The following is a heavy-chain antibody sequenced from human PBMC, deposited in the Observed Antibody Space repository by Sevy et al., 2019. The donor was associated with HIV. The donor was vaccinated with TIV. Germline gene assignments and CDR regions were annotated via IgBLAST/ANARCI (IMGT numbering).Heavy chain of an antibody. V-gene: IGHV3-11*01. CDR3: ARDGHLLTYYYYYRMDV. J-gene: IGHJ6*02. CDR2: ISSSGSTI. D-gene: IGHD3-9*01. Sequence: GGSLRLSCAASGFTFSDYYMSWIRQAPGKGLEGVSYISSSGSTIYYADSVKGRFTISRDNAKNSLYLQMNSLRAEDTAVYYCARDGHLLTYYYYYRMDVWGQGTTVTVSS. CDR1: GFTFSDYY.